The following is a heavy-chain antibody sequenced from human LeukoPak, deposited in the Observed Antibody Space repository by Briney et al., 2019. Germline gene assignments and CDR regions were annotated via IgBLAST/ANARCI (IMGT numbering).Heavy chain of an antibody. V-gene: IGHV3-21*01. Sequence: GGSLRLSCAASGFTFISHCMTWVRQAPGKGLEWVSSISISSSYIYYADSVKGRFTISRDNRKNSIYLQMNSPRAEDTAVYYCARDEYGRSSRDGAFDMWGQGTMVTVSS. D-gene: IGHD4/OR15-4a*01. CDR2: ISISSSYI. J-gene: IGHJ3*02. CDR3: ARDEYGRSSRDGAFDM. CDR1: GFTFISHC.